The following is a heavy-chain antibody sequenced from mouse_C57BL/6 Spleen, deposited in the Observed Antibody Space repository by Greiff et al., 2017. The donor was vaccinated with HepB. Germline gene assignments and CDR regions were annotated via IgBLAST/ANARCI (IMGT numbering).Heavy chain of an antibody. D-gene: IGHD2-5*01. V-gene: IGHV1-39*01. CDR3: ARVVTYYSNYRNFAY. CDR2: INPNYGTT. Sequence: VQLKQSGPELVKPGASVKISCKASGYSFTDYNMNWVKQSNGKSLEWIGVINPNYGTTSYNQKFKGKATLTVDQSSSTAYMQLNSLTSEDSAVYYCARVVTYYSNYRNFAYWGQGTLVTVSA. J-gene: IGHJ3*01. CDR1: GYSFTDYN.